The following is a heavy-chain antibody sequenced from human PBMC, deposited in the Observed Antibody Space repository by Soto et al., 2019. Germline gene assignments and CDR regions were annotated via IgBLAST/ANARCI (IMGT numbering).Heavy chain of an antibody. CDR3: ARQGTSSWYEDRSYCGMDV. J-gene: IGHJ6*02. CDR2: IIPVFGTT. CDR1: GGTFMKYS. D-gene: IGHD6-13*01. V-gene: IGHV1-69*01. Sequence: QLQLVQSGAEVQKPGSSVRVSCKAPGGTFMKYSISWVRQAPGQGLEWMGEIIPVFGTTNYAQKFQGRVTITADESTSTAYMHLSSLTSEETAVYFCARQGTSSWYEDRSYCGMDVWGQGATVTVSS.